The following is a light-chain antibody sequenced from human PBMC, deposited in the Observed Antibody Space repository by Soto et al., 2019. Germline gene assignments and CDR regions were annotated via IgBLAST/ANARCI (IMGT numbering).Light chain of an antibody. Sequence: DIQMTQSPSTLSGSVGDRVTITCRASQTISSWLAWYQQKPGKAPKLLIYKASTLKSGVPSRFSGSGSGTEFTLTISSLQPDDFATYYCQHYNSHSYTFGQGT. CDR2: KAS. CDR3: QHYNSHSYT. CDR1: QTISSW. J-gene: IGKJ2*01. V-gene: IGKV1-5*03.